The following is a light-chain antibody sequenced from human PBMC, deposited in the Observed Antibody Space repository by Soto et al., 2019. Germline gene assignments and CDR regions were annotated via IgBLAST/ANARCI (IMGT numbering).Light chain of an antibody. V-gene: IGKV3-20*01. CDR2: GVS. J-gene: IGKJ4*01. CDR3: HQYGNSPPT. CDR1: QSVRSDY. Sequence: EIVLTQSPATLSLSPGDRATLSCRASQSVRSDYFAWYQQKPGQPPRVILFGVSTRATAIPDRFSGSGSGTDFTLTISRLEPDDFGLYYCHQYGNSPPTFGGGPKVDIK.